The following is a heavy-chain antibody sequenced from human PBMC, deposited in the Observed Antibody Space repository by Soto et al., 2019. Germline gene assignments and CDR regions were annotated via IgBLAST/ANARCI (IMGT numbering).Heavy chain of an antibody. CDR2: IKQDGSEK. J-gene: IGHJ6*02. CDR1: GFTFSSYW. Sequence: PGGSLRLSCAASGFTFSSYWMSWVRQAPGKGLEWVANIKQDGSEKYYVDSVKGRFTISRDNAKNSLYLQMNSLRAEDTAVYYCARLGQWLGYYYYYGMDVWGQGTTVTVSS. CDR3: ARLGQWLGYYYYYGMDV. V-gene: IGHV3-7*05. D-gene: IGHD6-19*01.